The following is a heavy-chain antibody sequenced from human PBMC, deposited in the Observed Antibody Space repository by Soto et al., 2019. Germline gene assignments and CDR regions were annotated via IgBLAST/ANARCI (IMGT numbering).Heavy chain of an antibody. Sequence: SETLSLTCSVSGGSISSSSYYWGWIRQPPGKGLEWIGSIYYSGSTYYNPSLKSRVTISVDTSKNQFSLKLSSVTAADTAVYYCARRYSSGYTNWFDPWGQGTLVTVSS. J-gene: IGHJ5*02. V-gene: IGHV4-39*01. D-gene: IGHD6-19*01. CDR2: IYYSGST. CDR1: GGSISSSSYY. CDR3: ARRYSSGYTNWFDP.